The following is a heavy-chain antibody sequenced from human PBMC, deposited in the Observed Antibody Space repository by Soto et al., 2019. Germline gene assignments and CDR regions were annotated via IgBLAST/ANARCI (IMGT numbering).Heavy chain of an antibody. CDR2: IAYDGTIK. D-gene: IGHD1-26*01. CDR1: GFTFSANA. J-gene: IGHJ4*02. V-gene: IGHV3-30-3*01. CDR3: ARDKIKGAPDYLDS. Sequence: QEQLVESGGDVVQPGRSLTLSCAASGFTFSANAMHWVRQAPGKGLEWVAVIAYDGTIKIYRDSVKSRLTISRDDSKSTLYLQMNSRRPEDTAVYYCARDKIKGAPDYLDSWGQGTLVTVSS.